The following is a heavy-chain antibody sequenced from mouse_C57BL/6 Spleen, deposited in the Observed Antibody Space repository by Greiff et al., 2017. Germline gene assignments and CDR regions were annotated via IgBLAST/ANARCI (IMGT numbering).Heavy chain of an antibody. CDR2: IDPSDSYT. J-gene: IGHJ3*01. CDR1: GYTFTSYW. Sequence: VQLQQPGAELVRPGTSVKLSCKASGYTFTSYWMHWVKQRPGQGLEWIGVIDPSDSYTNYNQKFKGKATLTVDTSSSTAYMQLSSLTSEDSAVYYCASLIYYEAYWGQGTLVTVSA. CDR3: ASLIYYEAY. D-gene: IGHD2-4*01. V-gene: IGHV1-59*01.